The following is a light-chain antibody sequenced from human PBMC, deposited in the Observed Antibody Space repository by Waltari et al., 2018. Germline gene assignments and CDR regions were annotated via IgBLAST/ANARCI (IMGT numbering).Light chain of an antibody. CDR3: QQYNSYSPT. CDR1: QGLRSG. CDR2: DAS. V-gene: IGKV1-13*02. Sequence: AIQLTQSPSSLSASIGDRVPISCRASQGLRSGLAWYQQKPGQPPKLLIYDASTLDSGVPSRFSGSGSGTDFTLTISSLQPEDFATYYCQQYNSYSPTFGQGTKVEIK. J-gene: IGKJ1*01.